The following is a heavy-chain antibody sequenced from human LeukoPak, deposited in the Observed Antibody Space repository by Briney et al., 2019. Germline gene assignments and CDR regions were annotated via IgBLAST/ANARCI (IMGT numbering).Heavy chain of an antibody. J-gene: IGHJ6*02. CDR2: INPNSGGT. CDR1: GYTFTGYY. Sequence: ASVKVSCKASGYTFTGYYMHWVRQAPGQGLEWMGWINPNSGGTNYAQKFQGRVTMTRDTSISTAYMELSRLRSDDTAVYYCARDGPQQQLVCGMDVWGQGTTVTVSS. V-gene: IGHV1-2*02. CDR3: ARDGPQQQLVCGMDV. D-gene: IGHD6-13*01.